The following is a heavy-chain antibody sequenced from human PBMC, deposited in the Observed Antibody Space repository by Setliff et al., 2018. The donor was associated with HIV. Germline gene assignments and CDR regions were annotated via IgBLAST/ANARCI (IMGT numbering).Heavy chain of an antibody. J-gene: IGHJ4*02. CDR3: ARHKNGGYSLDN. CDR2: IYPADSDT. CDR1: GYSITTYW. V-gene: IGHV5-51*01. Sequence: GESLKISCKASGYSITTYWIAWVRQMPGKGLAWMGIIYPADSDTTYSPSFPGHVSISADRSISTAYLQWTSLKASDTAIYYCARHKNGGYSLDNWGQGTLVTVSS. D-gene: IGHD2-15*01.